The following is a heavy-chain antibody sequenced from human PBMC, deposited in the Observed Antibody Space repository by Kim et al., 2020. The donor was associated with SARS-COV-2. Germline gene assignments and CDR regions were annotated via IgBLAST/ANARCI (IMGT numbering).Heavy chain of an antibody. Sequence: GGSLRLSCVASGFTFSNYNMNWVRQAPGKGLEWVSYISSSSVTIYYADSVKGRFTISRDNAKNSLYLQMNSLRAEDTAVYYCARDRGSHYGDWFDPWGQGTLVTVSS. CDR1: GFTFSNYN. D-gene: IGHD1-26*01. CDR3: ARDRGSHYGDWFDP. J-gene: IGHJ5*02. V-gene: IGHV3-48*04. CDR2: ISSSSVTI.